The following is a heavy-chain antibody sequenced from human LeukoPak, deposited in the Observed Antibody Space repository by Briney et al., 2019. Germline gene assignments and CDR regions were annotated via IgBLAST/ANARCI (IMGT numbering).Heavy chain of an antibody. CDR2: ISYDGSNK. CDR3: ARDLATLGMDV. V-gene: IGHV3-30*01. D-gene: IGHD5-12*01. Sequence: PGGSLRLSCAASRFTFSSYGLHWVRQAPGKGLEWVAGISYDGSNKYYADSVKGRFTISRDNSKNTVYLQMNSLRAEDTAVYYCARDLATLGMDVWGKGTTVTVSS. CDR1: RFTFSSYG. J-gene: IGHJ6*04.